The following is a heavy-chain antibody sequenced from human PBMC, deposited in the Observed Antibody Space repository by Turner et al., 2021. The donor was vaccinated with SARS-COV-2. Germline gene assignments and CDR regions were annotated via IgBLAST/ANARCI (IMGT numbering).Heavy chain of an antibody. Sequence: VQLVESGGGLVQPGGSLRLSCGASGFTFSSYGMHWVRQAPGKGLEWVAVISYEGSNKYYADSVKGRFTISRDNSKNTLYLQMNSLRAEDTAVYYCAKGGWYYDILTGSYFEYWGQGTLVTVSS. CDR1: GFTFSSYG. CDR2: ISYEGSNK. D-gene: IGHD3-9*01. J-gene: IGHJ4*02. V-gene: IGHV3-30*18. CDR3: AKGGWYYDILTGSYFEY.